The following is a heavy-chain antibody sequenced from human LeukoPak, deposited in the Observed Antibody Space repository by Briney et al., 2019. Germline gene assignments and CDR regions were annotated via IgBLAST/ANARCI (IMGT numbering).Heavy chain of an antibody. CDR3: ARGSTYYDSSGQVPFDY. J-gene: IGHJ4*02. CDR1: GFTFSSYA. V-gene: IGHV3-23*01. Sequence: SGGSLRLSCAASGFTFSSYAMSWVRQAPGKGLEWVSAISGSGGSTYYADSVKGRFTISRDNAKNSLYLQMNSLRAEDTAVYYCARGSTYYDSSGQVPFDYWGQGTLVTVSS. CDR2: ISGSGGST. D-gene: IGHD3-22*01.